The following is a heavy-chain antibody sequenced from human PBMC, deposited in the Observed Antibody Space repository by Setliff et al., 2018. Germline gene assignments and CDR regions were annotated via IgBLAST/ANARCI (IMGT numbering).Heavy chain of an antibody. Sequence: SVKVSCKASGGTFSSYAISWVRQAPGQGLEWMGGIIPILGIANYAQKFQERVTITRDMSTSTAYMELSSLRSEDTAVYYCAKVLDTTGYYYFDFWGQGTLVTVSS. V-gene: IGHV1-69*10. CDR1: GGTFSSYA. CDR3: AKVLDTTGYYYFDF. D-gene: IGHD3-22*01. CDR2: IIPILGIA. J-gene: IGHJ4*02.